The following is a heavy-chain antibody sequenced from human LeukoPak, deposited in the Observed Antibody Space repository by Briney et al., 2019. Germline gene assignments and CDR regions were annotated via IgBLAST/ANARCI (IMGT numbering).Heavy chain of an antibody. D-gene: IGHD6-19*01. CDR1: GYTFTSYY. CDR3: ARVWVPSSGWSREGY. CDR2: INPSGGST. J-gene: IGHJ4*02. V-gene: IGHV1-46*01. Sequence: GASVKVSCKASGYTFTSYYMHWVRQAPGQGLEWMGIINPSGGSTSYAQKLQGRVTMTTDTSTSTAYMELRSLRSDDTAVYYCARVWVPSSGWSREGYWGQGTLVTVSS.